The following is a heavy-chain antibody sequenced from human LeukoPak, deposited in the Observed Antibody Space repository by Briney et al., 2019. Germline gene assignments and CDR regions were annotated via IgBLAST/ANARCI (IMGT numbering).Heavy chain of an antibody. CDR3: ARWFTITSGDYDILTSSYHRGMDV. V-gene: IGHV1-2*02. CDR1: GYAFTGYN. D-gene: IGHD3-9*01. J-gene: IGHJ6*02. CDR2: INPNSGGT. Sequence: GASVKVSCKASGYAFTGYNMHWVRQAPGQGPEWMGWINPNSGGTNYAQKFQGRVTMTRDMSISTAYMELSRLTSDDTAVYYCARWFTITSGDYDILTSSYHRGMDVWGQGTTVTVSS.